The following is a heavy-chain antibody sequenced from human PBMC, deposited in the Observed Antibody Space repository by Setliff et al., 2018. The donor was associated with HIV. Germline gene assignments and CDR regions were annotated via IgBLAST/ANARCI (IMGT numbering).Heavy chain of an antibody. V-gene: IGHV3-7*01. CDR2: IKQDGINK. J-gene: IGHJ4*02. CDR3: AGGIVGPRGPAEY. D-gene: IGHD1-26*01. Sequence: PGGSLRLSCAASGFTLSRCWMNWVRQAPGKGLEWVGNIKQDGINKYYTDSVKGRFTLSRDNSKNTVYLQLDSLRNDDTSVYYCAGGIVGPRGPAEYWGQGTLVTVSS. CDR1: GFTLSRCW.